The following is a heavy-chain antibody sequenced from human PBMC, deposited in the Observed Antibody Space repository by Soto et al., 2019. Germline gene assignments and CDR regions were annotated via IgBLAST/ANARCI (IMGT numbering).Heavy chain of an antibody. Sequence: QITLEESGPTLVKPTQTLTLTCTFSGFSLSSSGVSVGWIRQPPGKALEWLALIYGSDDKRYSPSLRRRLSITKDTSKDQVVLRMTNMDPVDTATYYCAHRCPLDILVVPAAWGYLDYWGQGTLVTVSS. D-gene: IGHD2-2*01. J-gene: IGHJ4*03. CDR2: IYGSDDK. CDR3: AHRCPLDILVVPAAWGYLDY. V-gene: IGHV2-5*01. CDR1: GFSLSSSGVS.